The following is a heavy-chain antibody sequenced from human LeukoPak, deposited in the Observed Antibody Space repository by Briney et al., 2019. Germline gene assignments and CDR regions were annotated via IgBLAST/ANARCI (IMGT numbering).Heavy chain of an antibody. V-gene: IGHV4-34*01. D-gene: IGHD3-22*01. CDR3: ASTNYYDSSGYYYVEAFDI. J-gene: IGHJ3*02. CDR2: INHSGST. Sequence: SETLSLTCAVYGGSFSGYYWSWIRQPPGKGLEWIGEINHSGSTNYNPSLKSRVTISVDTSKNQFSLKLSSVTAADTAVYYCASTNYYDSSGYYYVEAFDIWGQGTMVTVSS. CDR1: GGSFSGYY.